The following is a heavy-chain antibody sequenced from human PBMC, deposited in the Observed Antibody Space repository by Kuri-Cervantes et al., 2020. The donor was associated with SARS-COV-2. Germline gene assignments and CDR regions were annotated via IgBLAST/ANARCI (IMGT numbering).Heavy chain of an antibody. V-gene: IGHV3-21*04. CDR1: GFTFSSYS. Sequence: GEALKISCAASGFTFSSYSMNWVRQAPGRGLEWVSSISSSSSYIYYADSVKGRFTISRDNSKNTMYLQMNSLRAEDTAVYYCAKDSASAGFDYWGQGTLVTVSS. D-gene: IGHD6-13*01. J-gene: IGHJ4*02. CDR2: ISSSSSYI. CDR3: AKDSASAGFDY.